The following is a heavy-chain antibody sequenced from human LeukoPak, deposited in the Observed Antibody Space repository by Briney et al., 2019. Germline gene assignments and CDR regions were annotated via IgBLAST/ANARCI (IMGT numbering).Heavy chain of an antibody. CDR3: TTFLYYYDSSGYTVDAFDI. CDR1: GFTFSSYG. D-gene: IGHD3-22*01. CDR2: ISGSGGST. Sequence: GGTLRLSCAASGFTFSSYGMSWVRQAPGKGLEWVSAISGSGGSTYYADSVKGRFTISRDDSKNTLYLQMNSLKTEGTAVYYCTTFLYYYDSSGYTVDAFDIWGQGTMVTVSS. V-gene: IGHV3-23*01. J-gene: IGHJ3*02.